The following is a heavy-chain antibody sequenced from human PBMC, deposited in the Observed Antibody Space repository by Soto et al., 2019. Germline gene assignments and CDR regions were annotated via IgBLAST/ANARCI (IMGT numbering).Heavy chain of an antibody. D-gene: IGHD6-19*01. CDR3: ARDSVFWQWLADGAGFFQH. V-gene: IGHV3-30*03. CDR2: ISYDGIYK. Sequence: PGGSLRLSCPASGFTFSSYGMSWVRQAPGKGLEWVALISYDGIYKYYVDSVKGRFTISRDNSKNTLYLQMNSLRAEDTAVYYCARDSVFWQWLADGAGFFQHWGQGTLVTAPQ. CDR1: GFTFSSYG. J-gene: IGHJ1*01.